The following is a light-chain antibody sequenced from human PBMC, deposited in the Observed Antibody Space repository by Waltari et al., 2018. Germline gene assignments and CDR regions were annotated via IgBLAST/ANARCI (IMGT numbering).Light chain of an antibody. Sequence: SSELTQDPAVSVALGQTVRIPCPGDSLRSYYASWYQQKPGQAPVIVMWGRNNRPSGIPDRFSGSSSGNTASLTITGAQAEDEADYYCNSRDNSGNHVVFGGGTKLTVL. CDR1: SLRSYY. CDR3: NSRDNSGNHVV. J-gene: IGLJ3*02. V-gene: IGLV3-19*01. CDR2: GRN.